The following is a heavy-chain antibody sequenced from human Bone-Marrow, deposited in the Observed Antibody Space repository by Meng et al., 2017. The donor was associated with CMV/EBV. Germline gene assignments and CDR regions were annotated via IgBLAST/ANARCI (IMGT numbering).Heavy chain of an antibody. CDR1: GGTFSSYA. V-gene: IGHV1-69*05. CDR3: ARGDSSGYYYDEFEY. Sequence: SVKVSCKASGGTFSSYAISWERQAPGQGLEWMGGIIPIFGTANYAQKFQGRVTITTDESTSTAYIELSSLRSEDTVVYYCARGDSSGYYYDEFEYWGQGNLVTVSS. J-gene: IGHJ4*02. CDR2: IIPIFGTA. D-gene: IGHD3-22*01.